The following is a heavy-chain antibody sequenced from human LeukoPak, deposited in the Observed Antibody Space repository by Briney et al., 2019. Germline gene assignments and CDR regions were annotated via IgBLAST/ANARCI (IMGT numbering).Heavy chain of an antibody. V-gene: IGHV1-2*06. CDR2: INPNSGGT. Sequence: GASVKVSCKASGYTFTGYYMHWVRQAPGQGLEWMGRINPNSGGTNYAQKFQGRVTMTRDTSISTAYMELSRLRSDDTAVYYCARERMPLIVYYCYMDVWGKGTTVTVSS. D-gene: IGHD2/OR15-2a*01. J-gene: IGHJ6*03. CDR3: ARERMPLIVYYCYMDV. CDR1: GYTFTGYY.